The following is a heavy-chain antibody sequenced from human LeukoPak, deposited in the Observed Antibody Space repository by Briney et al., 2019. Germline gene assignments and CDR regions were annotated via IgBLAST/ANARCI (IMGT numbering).Heavy chain of an antibody. CDR2: MNGGNGNT. J-gene: IGHJ4*02. D-gene: IGHD5-18*01. CDR1: GYTFTTYA. Sequence: ASVKVSCKASGYTFTTYAMHWVRQAPGQRLEWMGWMNGGNGNTEYSQKFQGRVTITRDTSASTACMELSSLRSEDTAVYYCARAAPLDTPSDWGQGTLVTVSS. V-gene: IGHV1-3*01. CDR3: ARAAPLDTPSD.